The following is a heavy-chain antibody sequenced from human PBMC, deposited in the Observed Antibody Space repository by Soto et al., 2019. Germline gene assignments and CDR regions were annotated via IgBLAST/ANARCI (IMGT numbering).Heavy chain of an antibody. CDR2: IYYSGST. J-gene: IGHJ4*02. D-gene: IGHD1-1*01. CDR3: ARVSTTPYYFAY. CDR1: GGSISSYY. Sequence: SETLSLTCTVSGGSISSYYWSWIRQPPGKGLEWIGYIYYSGSTNYNPSLKSRVTISVDTSKNQFSLKLSSVTAADTAVYYCARVSTTPYYFAYWGQGTLVTVSS. V-gene: IGHV4-59*08.